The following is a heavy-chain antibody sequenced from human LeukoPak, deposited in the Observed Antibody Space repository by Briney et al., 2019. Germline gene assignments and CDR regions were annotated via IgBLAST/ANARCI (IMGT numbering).Heavy chain of an antibody. CDR3: ARDYYYYMDV. CDR1: GFTFSSYG. Sequence: GGSLRLSCAASGFTFSSYGMHWVRQAPGKGLEWVSFISSSSSYIYYADSMKGRFTISRDNAKNSLYLQMNSLRAEDTAVYYCARDYYYYMDVWGKGTTVTVSS. CDR2: ISSSSSYI. V-gene: IGHV3-21*01. J-gene: IGHJ6*03.